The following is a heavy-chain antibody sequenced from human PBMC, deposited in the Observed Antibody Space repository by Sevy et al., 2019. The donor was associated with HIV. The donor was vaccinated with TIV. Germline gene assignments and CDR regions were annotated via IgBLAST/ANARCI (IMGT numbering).Heavy chain of an antibody. D-gene: IGHD2-15*01. CDR2: ISYDGSNK. Sequence: GGSLRLSCAASGFTFSSYGMHWVRQAPGKGLEWVAVISYDGSNKYYADSVKGRFTISRDNSKNTLYLQMNSLRAEDTAVYYWANSPYCRLTKFDYWGQGTLVTVSS. CDR3: ANSPYCRLTKFDY. CDR1: GFTFSSYG. V-gene: IGHV3-30*18. J-gene: IGHJ4*02.